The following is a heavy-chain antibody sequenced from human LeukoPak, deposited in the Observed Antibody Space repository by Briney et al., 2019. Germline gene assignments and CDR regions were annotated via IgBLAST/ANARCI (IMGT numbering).Heavy chain of an antibody. D-gene: IGHD5-12*01. CDR1: GGSFSSYY. V-gene: IGHV4-59*12. J-gene: IGHJ5*02. CDR2: ICYSGST. CDR3: ARGRDIVATILADLFDP. Sequence: SETLSLTCTASGGSFSSYYWSWIRQPPGKGLEWIGYICYSGSTNYNPSLKSRVAISVDTSKNQFSLKLSSVTAADTAVYYCARGRDIVATILADLFDPGGQGTLVTVST.